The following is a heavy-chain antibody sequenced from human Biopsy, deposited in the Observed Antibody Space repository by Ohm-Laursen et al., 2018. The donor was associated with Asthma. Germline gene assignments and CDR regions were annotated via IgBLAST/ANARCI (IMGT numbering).Heavy chain of an antibody. CDR3: AKDVFPGWELRRGPDY. J-gene: IGHJ4*02. Sequence: SLRLSFLDSGFTFSNYGMHWVRQAPGKGLDWVAVTSFDESNKNYTDSVKGRFTISRDNSRNTLHLQMNSLRAEDTAVYYCAKDVFPGWELRRGPDYWGQGTLVTVSS. CDR2: TSFDESNK. D-gene: IGHD1-26*01. CDR1: GFTFSNYG. V-gene: IGHV3-30*18.